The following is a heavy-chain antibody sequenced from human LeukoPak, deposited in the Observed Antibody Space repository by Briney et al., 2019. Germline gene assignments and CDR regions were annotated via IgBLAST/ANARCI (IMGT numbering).Heavy chain of an antibody. V-gene: IGHV3-30*02. J-gene: IGHJ4*02. CDR3: AKDGDFDWLLSHGIDY. Sequence: GGSLRLSCAASGFTFSSYGMHWVRQAPGKGLEWVAFIRYDGSNKYYADSVKGRFTISRDNSKNTLYLQMNSLRAEDTAVYYCAKDGDFDWLLSHGIDYWGQGTLVTVSS. D-gene: IGHD3-9*01. CDR1: GFTFSSYG. CDR2: IRYDGSNK.